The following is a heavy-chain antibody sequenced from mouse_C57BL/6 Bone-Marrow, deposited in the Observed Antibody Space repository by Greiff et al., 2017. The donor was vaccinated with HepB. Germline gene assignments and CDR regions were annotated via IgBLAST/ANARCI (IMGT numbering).Heavy chain of an antibody. V-gene: IGHV1-22*01. D-gene: IGHD1-1*01. J-gene: IGHJ3*01. CDR3: AREDYGSTWFAY. CDR1: GYTFTDYN. Sequence: VQLKESGPELVKPGASVKMSCKASGYTFTDYNMHWVKQSHGKSLEWIGYINPNNGGTSYNQKFKGKATLTVNKSSSTAYMELRSLTSEDSAVYYCAREDYGSTWFAYWGQGTLVTVSA. CDR2: INPNNGGT.